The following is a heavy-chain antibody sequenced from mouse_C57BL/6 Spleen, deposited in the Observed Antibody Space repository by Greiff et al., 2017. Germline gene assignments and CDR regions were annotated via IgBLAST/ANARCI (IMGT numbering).Heavy chain of an antibody. CDR3: ARWGDEGYFCV. CDR2: IYPRSGNT. Sequence: QVQLQQSGAELARPGASVKLSCKASGYTFTSYGISWVKQRTGQGLEWIGEIYPRSGNTYYNEKFKGKATLTADKSSSTAYMELRSLTSEDSAVYFCARWGDEGYFCVCGTGATVTVSS. V-gene: IGHV1-81*01. CDR1: GYTFTSYG. J-gene: IGHJ1*03.